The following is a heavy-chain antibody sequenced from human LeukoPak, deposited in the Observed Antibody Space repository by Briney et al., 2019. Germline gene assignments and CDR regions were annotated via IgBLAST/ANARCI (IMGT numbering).Heavy chain of an antibody. J-gene: IGHJ1*01. CDR3: AREVTTLGFQH. V-gene: IGHV1-3*01. CDR2: INAGNGNT. CDR1: GYTFTSYA. Sequence: GASVKVSCKASGYTFTSYAMHWVRQAPGQRLEWMGWINAGNGNTKYSQKFQGRVTMTRDTSTSTVYMELSSLRSEDTAVYYCAREVTTLGFQHWGQGTLVTVSS. D-gene: IGHD4-17*01.